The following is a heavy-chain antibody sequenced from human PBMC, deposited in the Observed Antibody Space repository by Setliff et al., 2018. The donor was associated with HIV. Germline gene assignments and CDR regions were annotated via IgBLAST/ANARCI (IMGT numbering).Heavy chain of an antibody. CDR2: ISGSGSTI. V-gene: IGHV3-11*04. J-gene: IGHJ4*01. D-gene: IGHD3-22*01. CDR3: ARVYDSSGYSLSIPGY. Sequence: GGSLRLSCAASGFTFSDYYMSWIRQAPGKGLEWVSYISGSGSTIYYADSVKGRFTISRDNAKNSLYLQMNSLRAEDTAVYYCARVYDSSGYSLSIPGYWGQGTLVTVS. CDR1: GFTFSDYY.